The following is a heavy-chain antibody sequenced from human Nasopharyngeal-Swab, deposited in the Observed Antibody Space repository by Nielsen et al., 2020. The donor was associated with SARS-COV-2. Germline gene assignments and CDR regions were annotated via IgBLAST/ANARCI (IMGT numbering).Heavy chain of an antibody. V-gene: IGHV3-30*03. D-gene: IGHD4-17*01. CDR3: ARDAPAHYGAFY. CDR1: GFPFSSFG. Sequence: SLSLTCAASGFPFSSFGMHWVRQAPGKGLEWVAFIAHDASNEYYGDSVKGRFSISRDSSKNTLYLQMDSLRGEDTAVYYCARDAPAHYGAFYWGRGTLVTVSS. CDR2: IAHDASNE. J-gene: IGHJ4*02.